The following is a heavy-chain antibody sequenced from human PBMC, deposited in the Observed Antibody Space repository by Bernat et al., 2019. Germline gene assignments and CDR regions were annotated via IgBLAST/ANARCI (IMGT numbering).Heavy chain of an antibody. Sequence: EVQLVESGGGLVQPGRSLRLSCAASGFTFDDYAMHWVRQAPGKGLEWVSGISWNSGSIGYADSVKGRFTISRDNAKNSLYLQMNSLRAEDTALYYCAKDRKQQLVTPSFDYWGQGTLVTVSS. CDR1: GFTFDDYA. V-gene: IGHV3-9*01. CDR2: ISWNSGSI. J-gene: IGHJ4*02. D-gene: IGHD6-13*01. CDR3: AKDRKQQLVTPSFDY.